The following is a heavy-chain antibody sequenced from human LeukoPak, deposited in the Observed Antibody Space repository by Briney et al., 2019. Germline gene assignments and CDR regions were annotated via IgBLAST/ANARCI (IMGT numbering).Heavy chain of an antibody. J-gene: IGHJ4*02. CDR2: INHSGST. CDR1: GGSFSGYY. Sequence: PSETLSLTRAVYGGSFSGYYWSWIRQPPGKGLEWIGEINHSGSTNYNPSLKSRVTISVDTSKNQFSLKLSSVTAADTAVYYCARVPAIRRYYFDYWGQGTLVTVSS. CDR3: ARVPAIRRYYFDY. V-gene: IGHV4-34*01.